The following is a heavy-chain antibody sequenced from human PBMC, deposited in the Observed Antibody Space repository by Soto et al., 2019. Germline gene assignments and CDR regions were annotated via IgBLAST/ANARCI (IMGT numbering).Heavy chain of an antibody. V-gene: IGHV1-69*01. CDR3: ARAPYYYDSSGYYYGYFQH. CDR2: ISPIFGTA. J-gene: IGHJ1*01. D-gene: IGHD3-22*01. Sequence: QVQLVQSGAEVKKPGSSVKVSCKASGGTFSSYAISWVRQAPGQGLEWMGGISPIFGTANYAQKFQGRVTITADESTSTAYMELSSLRSEDTAVYYCARAPYYYDSSGYYYGYFQHWGQGTLVTVSS. CDR1: GGTFSSYA.